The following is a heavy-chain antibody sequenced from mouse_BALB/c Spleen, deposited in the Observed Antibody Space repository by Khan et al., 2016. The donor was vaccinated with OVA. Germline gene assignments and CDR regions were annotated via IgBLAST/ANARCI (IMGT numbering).Heavy chain of an antibody. V-gene: IGHV5-9-1*01. J-gene: IGHJ3*01. CDR3: ANGNYGWFAY. D-gene: IGHD2-1*01. Sequence: EVELVESGGGLVEPGGSLKLSCAASGFTFSSFVMSWVRQTPEKRLEWVATISSAATYTYYPDSVKGRFPISRDNAKNTLYLQMNSLRSDETAIYYCANGNYGWFAYWGQGTLVTVST. CDR2: ISSAATYT. CDR1: GFTFSSFV.